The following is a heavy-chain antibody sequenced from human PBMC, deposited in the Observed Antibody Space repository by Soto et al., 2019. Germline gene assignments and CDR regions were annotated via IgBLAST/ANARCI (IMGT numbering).Heavy chain of an antibody. CDR2: NYYSGST. D-gene: IGHD3-22*01. V-gene: IGHV4-39*01. J-gene: IGHJ5*02. CDR3: ARSNSGYYKWFDP. CDR1: GGSISSSTSY. Sequence: SETLSLTCTVSGGSISSSTSYWGWIRQPPGKGLEWIANNYYSGSTYYNPSLKSRATTSVDTSKNQFSLKLNSVTAADTAVYYCARSNSGYYKWFDPWGQGTLVTVSS.